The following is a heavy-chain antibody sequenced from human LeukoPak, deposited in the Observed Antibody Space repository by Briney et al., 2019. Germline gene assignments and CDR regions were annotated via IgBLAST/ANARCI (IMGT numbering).Heavy chain of an antibody. CDR1: GYTFTSYG. Sequence: VKVSCKASGYTFTSYGISWVRQAPGQGLEGMGWISAYNGNTNYAQKLQGRVTMTTDTSTSTAYMELRSLRSDDTAVYYCARDSRPQYYYDSSGYPDYWGQGTLVTVSS. CDR2: ISAYNGNT. CDR3: ARDSRPQYYYDSSGYPDY. J-gene: IGHJ4*02. D-gene: IGHD3-22*01. V-gene: IGHV1-18*01.